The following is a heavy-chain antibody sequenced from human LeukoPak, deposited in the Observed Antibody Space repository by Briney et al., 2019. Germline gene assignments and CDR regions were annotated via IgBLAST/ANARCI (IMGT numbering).Heavy chain of an antibody. D-gene: IGHD1-26*01. CDR3: VKSGGYGLIDY. V-gene: IGHV4-59*04. CDR1: GGSISSYY. J-gene: IGHJ4*02. Sequence: PSETLSLTCTVSGGSISSYYWSWIRQPPGKGLEWIGSIYYTGSTYYNASLQSRVTISIDMSKNQFSLRLNSVTAADTAMYYCVKSGGYGLIDYWGQGTLVTVSS. CDR2: IYYTGST.